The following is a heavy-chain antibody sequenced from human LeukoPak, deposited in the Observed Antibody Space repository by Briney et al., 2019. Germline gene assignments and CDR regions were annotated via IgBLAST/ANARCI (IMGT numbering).Heavy chain of an antibody. J-gene: IGHJ4*02. Sequence: GASVKVSCKASGYTFTGYYIHWVRQAPGQGLEWMGWINPNSGVTNYAQKFQGRVTMTRDTSIGTAYMELSRLTSGDTAVYYCARVGAYGSGSYLVYWGQGTLVTVSS. CDR2: INPNSGVT. D-gene: IGHD3-10*01. CDR1: GYTFTGYY. CDR3: ARVGAYGSGSYLVY. V-gene: IGHV1-2*02.